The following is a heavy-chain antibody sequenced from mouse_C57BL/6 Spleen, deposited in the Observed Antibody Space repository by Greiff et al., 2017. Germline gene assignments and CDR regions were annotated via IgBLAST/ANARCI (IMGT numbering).Heavy chain of an antibody. CDR1: GYTFTDYY. Sequence: VQLQQSGPELVKPGASVKISCKASGYTFTDYYMNWVKQSPGKGLEWIGDINPSNGGTSYNQKFKGKATLTVDKSSSTAYMELRSLTSEDSAVYYCARGCSSGLGYFDVWGTGTTVTVSS. CDR3: ARGCSSGLGYFDV. J-gene: IGHJ1*03. CDR2: INPSNGGT. V-gene: IGHV1-26*01. D-gene: IGHD3-2*02.